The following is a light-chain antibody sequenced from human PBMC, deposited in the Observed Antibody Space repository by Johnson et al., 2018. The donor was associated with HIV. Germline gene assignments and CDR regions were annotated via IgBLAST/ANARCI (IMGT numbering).Light chain of an antibody. J-gene: IGLJ1*01. CDR3: GTWDSRLSVYV. V-gene: IGLV1-51*02. Sequence: QSVLTQPPSVSAAPGREVTISCSGSSSNIGSNYVSWYQQLPGTAPKLLIYENNKRPSGIPDRFSGSKSGTSVTLDITGLQTGDEADYYCGTWDSRLSVYVFGTGTKVTVL. CDR1: SSNIGSNY. CDR2: ENN.